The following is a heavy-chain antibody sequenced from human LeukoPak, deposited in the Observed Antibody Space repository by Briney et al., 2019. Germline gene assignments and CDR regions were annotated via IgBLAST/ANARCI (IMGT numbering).Heavy chain of an antibody. Sequence: GGSLRLSCAASGFTFSSYAMSWVRQAPGKGLEWVSGISGSGTSTYYADSVKGRFTISRDNSKNALYLQMNSLRADETAVYYCAKEVYSDSSGYFDYWGQRTLVTVSS. CDR2: ISGSGTST. CDR1: GFTFSSYA. D-gene: IGHD3-22*01. V-gene: IGHV3-23*01. CDR3: AKEVYSDSSGYFDY. J-gene: IGHJ4*02.